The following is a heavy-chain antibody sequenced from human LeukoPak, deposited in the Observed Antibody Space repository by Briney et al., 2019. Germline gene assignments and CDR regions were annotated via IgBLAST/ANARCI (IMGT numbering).Heavy chain of an antibody. D-gene: IGHD4-11*01. Sequence: SETLSLTCTVSGGSISSHYWSWIRQPPGKGLEWIGYIYYSGSTNYNPSLKSRVTISVDTSKNQFSLKLSSVTAADTAVYCCARATVTTFDPWGQGTLVTVSS. J-gene: IGHJ5*02. V-gene: IGHV4-59*11. CDR2: IYYSGST. CDR1: GGSISSHY. CDR3: ARATVTTFDP.